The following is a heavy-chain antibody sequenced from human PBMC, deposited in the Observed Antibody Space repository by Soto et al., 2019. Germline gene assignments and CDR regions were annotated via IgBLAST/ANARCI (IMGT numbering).Heavy chain of an antibody. CDR2: ISYGGGTT. D-gene: IGHD3-22*01. V-gene: IGHV3-23*01. J-gene: IGHJ1*01. Sequence: PGGSLRLSCAASEFTFSNYAMSWVRQAPGKGLEWVSAISYGGGTTYYADSVKGRFTISRDNSKNTLYLQMNSLRAEDTAVYYCARDRVESGYPEYFQHWGQGTLVTVSS. CDR3: ARDRVESGYPEYFQH. CDR1: EFTFSNYA.